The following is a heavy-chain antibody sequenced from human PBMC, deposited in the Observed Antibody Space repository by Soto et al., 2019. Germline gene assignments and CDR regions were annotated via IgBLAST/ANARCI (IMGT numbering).Heavy chain of an antibody. CDR3: ARDDGDYYYYYGMDV. J-gene: IGHJ6*02. V-gene: IGHV1-69*13. D-gene: IGHD4-17*01. CDR2: IIPIFGTA. CDR1: GGTFSSYA. Sequence: SVKVSCKASGGTFSSYAISWVRQAPGQGLEWMGGIIPIFGTANYAQKFQGRVTITADESTSTAYMELSSLRSEDTAVYYCARDDGDYYYYYGMDVWGQGTTVTVSS.